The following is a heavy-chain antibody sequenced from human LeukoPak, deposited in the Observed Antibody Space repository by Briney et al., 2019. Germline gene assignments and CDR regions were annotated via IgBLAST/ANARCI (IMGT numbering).Heavy chain of an antibody. CDR1: GFTFSNYG. J-gene: IGHJ4*02. Sequence: GGSLRLSCAASGFTFSNYGMYWVRQVRQAPGKGLEWVAFIRNDGSNKYYADSVKGRFTISRDNSKNTLYLQMNSLGPEDTAVYYCSIRPLSEVSYWGQGTLVTVSS. V-gene: IGHV3-30*02. CDR3: SIRPLSEVSY. CDR2: IRNDGSNK.